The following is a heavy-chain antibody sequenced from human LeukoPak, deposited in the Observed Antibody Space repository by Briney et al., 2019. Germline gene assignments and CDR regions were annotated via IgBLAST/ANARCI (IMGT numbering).Heavy chain of an antibody. V-gene: IGHV3-23*01. CDR2: ISGSGGST. CDR3: ATPAYDSSGYYYFKFDY. Sequence: PGGSLRLSCAASGFTFSSYAMSWFRQAPGKGLEWVPAISGSGGSTYYADSVKGRFTISRDNSKNTLYRQMTSLRAEDTAVYYCATPAYDSSGYYYFKFDYWGQGTLVTVSS. J-gene: IGHJ4*02. D-gene: IGHD3-22*01. CDR1: GFTFSSYA.